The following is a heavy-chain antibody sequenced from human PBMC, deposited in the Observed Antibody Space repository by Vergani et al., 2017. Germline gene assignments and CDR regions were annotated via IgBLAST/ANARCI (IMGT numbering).Heavy chain of an antibody. J-gene: IGHJ4*02. Sequence: QVQLQESGPGLVEPSETLSLTCAVSGYSIRNGYYWGWIRQPPGKGLEWIGSIYHSGSTHYNPSLKSRVTISVDTSKNTFSLKLNSVTAADTAIYYCARDSAVGGTFDSWGQGTLVSVSS. CDR2: IYHSGST. CDR3: ARDSAVGGTFDS. D-gene: IGHD1-26*01. CDR1: GYSIRNGYY. V-gene: IGHV4-38-2*02.